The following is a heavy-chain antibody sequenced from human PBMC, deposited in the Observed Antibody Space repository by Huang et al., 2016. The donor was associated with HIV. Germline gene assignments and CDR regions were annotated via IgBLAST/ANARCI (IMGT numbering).Heavy chain of an antibody. V-gene: IGHV4-59*11. CDR3: ARDHHDFWRGYRRMYFFDH. D-gene: IGHD3-3*01. J-gene: IGHJ4*02. CDR2: IDYSGST. CDR1: GGSISTHY. Sequence: QVQLQESGPGLVKPSETLSLTCTVSGGSISTHYWSWIRQPPGKGLEWIGRIDYSGSTNYSPSRKSRVTILLDTSKNQFSLRVNAVTAADTAMYYCARDHHDFWRGYRRMYFFDHWGQGTLVTVSS.